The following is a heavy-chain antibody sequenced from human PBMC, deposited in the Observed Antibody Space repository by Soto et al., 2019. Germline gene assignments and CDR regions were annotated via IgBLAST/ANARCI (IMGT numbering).Heavy chain of an antibody. Sequence: SETLSLTCAVYGGSFSGYYWSWIRQPPGKGLEWIGEINHSGSTNYNPSLKSRVTISVDTSKNQFSLKLSSVTAADTAVYYCARLLYGMDVWGQGTTVTVSS. CDR2: INHSGST. CDR3: ARLLYGMDV. D-gene: IGHD1-26*01. J-gene: IGHJ6*02. CDR1: GGSFSGYY. V-gene: IGHV4-34*01.